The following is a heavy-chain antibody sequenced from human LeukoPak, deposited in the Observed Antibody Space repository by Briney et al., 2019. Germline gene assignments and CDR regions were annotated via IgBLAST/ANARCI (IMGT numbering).Heavy chain of an antibody. Sequence: GGSLRLSCGASGFTFSSYAMTWARRAPGKGLEWVSTIDYRGDYTYYADSVKGRFTLSSDSSRNTVYFQLNNLRVEDTAIYYCAKASWVSSTDAVRWGQGTLVTVSS. CDR1: GFTFSSYA. CDR2: IDYRGDYT. J-gene: IGHJ4*02. CDR3: AKASWVSSTDAVR. D-gene: IGHD3-16*01. V-gene: IGHV3-23*01.